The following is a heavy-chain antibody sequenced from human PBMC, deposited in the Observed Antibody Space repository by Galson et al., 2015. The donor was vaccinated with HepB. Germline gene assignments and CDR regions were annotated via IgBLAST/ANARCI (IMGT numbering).Heavy chain of an antibody. D-gene: IGHD3-9*01. CDR3: AAGALRYFDWLLYPPPEYFQH. Sequence: SLRLSCAASGFTFSSYGMHWVRQAPGKGLEWVAVISYDGSNKYYADSVKGRFTISRDNSKNTLYLQMNSLRAEDTAVYYCAAGALRYFDWLLYPPPEYFQHWGQGTLVTVSS. J-gene: IGHJ1*01. CDR1: GFTFSSYG. V-gene: IGHV3-30*03. CDR2: ISYDGSNK.